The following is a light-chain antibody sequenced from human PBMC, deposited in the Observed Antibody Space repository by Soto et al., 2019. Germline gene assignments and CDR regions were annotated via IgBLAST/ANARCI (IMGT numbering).Light chain of an antibody. V-gene: IGLV2-14*03. CDR1: SSDVGGFDH. Sequence: QSVLTQPASVSGSPGQSITISCTGASSDVGGFDHVSWYHQHPGKVPRLLIYDVSSRPSGVSDRFSGSKSGNTASLTISGLQAEDEADYYCNSFTTTNTYVFGTGTKLTVL. CDR3: NSFTTTNTYV. CDR2: DVS. J-gene: IGLJ1*01.